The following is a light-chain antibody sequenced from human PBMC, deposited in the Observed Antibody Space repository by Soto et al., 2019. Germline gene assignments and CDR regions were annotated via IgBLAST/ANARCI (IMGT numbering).Light chain of an antibody. V-gene: IGKV3-20*01. CDR3: QQYGSSPTWT. CDR2: GGS. J-gene: IGKJ1*01. Sequence: EVVLTQSPGTLSLSPGERVTLSCRASQSVSSSYLAWYQQRPGHAPRLLIYGGSSRATGIPDRFSGSGSGTDFTLTISRLEPEDFAVYYCQQYGSSPTWTFGQGTKVEIK. CDR1: QSVSSSY.